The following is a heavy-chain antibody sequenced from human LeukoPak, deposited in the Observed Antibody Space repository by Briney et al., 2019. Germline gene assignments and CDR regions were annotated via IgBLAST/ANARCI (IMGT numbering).Heavy chain of an antibody. D-gene: IGHD3-22*01. J-gene: IGHJ4*02. Sequence: GGSLRLSCAASGFTFSSYSMNWVRQAPGKGLEWVSSISSSSSYIYYADSVKGRFTISGDNAKNSLYLQMNSLRAEDTAVYYCARDFEYYDSSGYYLDFDYWGQGTLVTVSS. CDR3: ARDFEYYDSSGYYLDFDY. CDR2: ISSSSSYI. V-gene: IGHV3-21*01. CDR1: GFTFSSYS.